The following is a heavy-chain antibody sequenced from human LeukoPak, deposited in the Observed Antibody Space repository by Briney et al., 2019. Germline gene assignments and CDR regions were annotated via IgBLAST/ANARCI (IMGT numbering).Heavy chain of an antibody. D-gene: IGHD3-22*01. J-gene: IGHJ4*02. CDR2: IYYSGST. CDR1: GGSISSYY. CDR3: ARGGSSGYYYFMPLDY. Sequence: SETLSLTCNVSGGSISSYYWSWIRQPPGKGLEWVGYIYYSGSTNYNPSLKSRVTISVDTSKNQFSLKLSSVTAADTAVYYCARGGSSGYYYFMPLDYWGQGTLVTVSS. V-gene: IGHV4-59*01.